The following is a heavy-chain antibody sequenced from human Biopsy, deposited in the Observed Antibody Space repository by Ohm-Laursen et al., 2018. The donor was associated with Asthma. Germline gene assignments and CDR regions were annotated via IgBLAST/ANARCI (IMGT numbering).Heavy chain of an antibody. D-gene: IGHD3-22*01. CDR1: GGSISNSNYY. Sequence: GTLSLTCTVSGGSISNSNYYWGWIRQSPGKGLEWIGSLHYSGSPYYTFYNPSLESRVTISLDASKNQFSLRLSSVTAADTAMYYCAGIPRRSGSYFVDYWGQGTLVTVSS. CDR2: LHYSGSPYYT. J-gene: IGHJ4*02. V-gene: IGHV4-39*01. CDR3: AGIPRRSGSYFVDY.